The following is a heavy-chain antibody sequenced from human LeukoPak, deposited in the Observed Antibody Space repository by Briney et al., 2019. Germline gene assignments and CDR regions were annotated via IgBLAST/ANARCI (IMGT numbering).Heavy chain of an antibody. CDR2: IYTSGST. CDR3: ARDTAGYCSGGSCYPNWFDP. J-gene: IGHJ5*02. Sequence: SETLSLTCTVSGGSISSYYWSWIRQPPGKGLEWIGRIYTSGSTNYNPSLKSRVTISVDKSKNQFSLKLSSVTAADTAVYYCARDTAGYCSGGSCYPNWFDPWGQGTLVTVSS. CDR1: GGSISSYY. V-gene: IGHV4-4*07. D-gene: IGHD2-15*01.